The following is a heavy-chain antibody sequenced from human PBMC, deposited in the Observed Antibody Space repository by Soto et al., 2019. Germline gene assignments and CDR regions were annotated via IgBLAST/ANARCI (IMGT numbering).Heavy chain of an antibody. Sequence: GGSLRLSCAASGFTFSSYSMNWVRQAPGKGLEWVSYISGGGSTIFYADSVKGRFTISRDNVKNLLYLQMNSLRAEDSAVYYCARDGQIEAAGYWGQGTLVTVSS. D-gene: IGHD6-13*01. CDR2: ISGGGSTI. J-gene: IGHJ4*02. V-gene: IGHV3-48*01. CDR3: ARDGQIEAAGY. CDR1: GFTFSSYS.